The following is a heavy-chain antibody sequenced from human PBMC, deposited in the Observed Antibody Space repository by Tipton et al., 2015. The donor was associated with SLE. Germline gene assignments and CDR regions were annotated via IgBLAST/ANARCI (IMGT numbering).Heavy chain of an antibody. CDR1: GGSFSGYY. D-gene: IGHD2-2*01. V-gene: IGHV4-59*01. J-gene: IGHJ5*02. CDR3: AKGYCSSASCYWSVFDP. CDR2: VYYTGST. Sequence: TLSLTCAVYGGSFSGYYWSWIRQPPEKGLEWIGYVYYTGSTNYNPSLKSRVTMAIDTSKNQFSLRLSSVTAADTAVYFCAKGYCSSASCYWSVFDPWGQGTLVTVSS.